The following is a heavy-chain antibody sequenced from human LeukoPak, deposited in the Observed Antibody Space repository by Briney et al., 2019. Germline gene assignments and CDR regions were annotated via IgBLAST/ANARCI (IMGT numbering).Heavy chain of an antibody. CDR1: GFTFSDYW. Sequence: PGGSLRLSCAASGFTFSDYWMSWVRQAPGKGPEWVATIKQDGSEEHYVVSVKGRFTVSRDNARNSLFLQMNSLRVEDTAVYYCTTYKNWVAGDAWGQGTTVSVSS. CDR2: IKQDGSEE. J-gene: IGHJ6*02. D-gene: IGHD7-27*01. CDR3: TTYKNWVAGDA. V-gene: IGHV3-7*01.